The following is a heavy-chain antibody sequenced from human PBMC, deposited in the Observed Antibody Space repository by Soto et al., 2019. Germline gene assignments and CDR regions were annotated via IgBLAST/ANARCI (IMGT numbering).Heavy chain of an antibody. CDR3: AKGRGSDYYYGMDV. Sequence: GGSLRLSCAASGFTFDDYAMHWVRQAPGKGLEWVSGISWNSGSIGYADSVKGRFTISRDNAKNSLYLQMNSLRAEDTAVYYCAKGRGSDYYYGMDVWGQGTTVTVSS. D-gene: IGHD5-12*01. CDR2: ISWNSGSI. CDR1: GFTFDDYA. J-gene: IGHJ6*02. V-gene: IGHV3-9*01.